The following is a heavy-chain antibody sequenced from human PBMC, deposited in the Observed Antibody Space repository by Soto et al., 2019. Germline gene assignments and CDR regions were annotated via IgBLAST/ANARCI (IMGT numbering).Heavy chain of an antibody. Sequence: SLRLSCAASGFTFSSYGMHWVRQAPGKGLEWVAVIWYDGSNKYYADSVKGRFTISRDNSKNTLYLQMNSLRAEDTAVYYXXXXXXXSSNXXDYXGQGXLXXVSS. J-gene: IGHJ4*02. V-gene: IGHV3-33*01. CDR2: IWYDGSNK. CDR3: XXXXXXSSNXXDY. D-gene: IGHD6-13*01. CDR1: GFTFSSYG.